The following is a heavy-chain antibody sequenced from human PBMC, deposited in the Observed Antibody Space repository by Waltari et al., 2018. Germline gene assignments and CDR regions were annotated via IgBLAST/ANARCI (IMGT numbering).Heavy chain of an antibody. J-gene: IGHJ4*02. CDR3: AREQQWLIYFDY. D-gene: IGHD6-19*01. V-gene: IGHV3-21*01. Sequence: EVQLVESGGGLVKPGGSLRLSCAASGFAFSSYSMNWVRQAPGKGLEWVSSISSRSCYIYYADSVKGRFTISRDNAKNSLYLQMNSLRAEDTAVYYCAREQQWLIYFDYWGQGTLVTVSS. CDR2: ISSRSCYI. CDR1: GFAFSSYS.